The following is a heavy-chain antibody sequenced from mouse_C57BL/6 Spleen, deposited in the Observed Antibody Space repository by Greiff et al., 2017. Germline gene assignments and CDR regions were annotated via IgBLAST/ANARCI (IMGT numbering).Heavy chain of an antibody. D-gene: IGHD5-1*01. Sequence: EVQLQQSGPELVKPGASVKISCKASGYTFTDYYMNWVKQSHGKSLEWIGDINPNNGGTSYNQKFKGKATLTVDKSSSTAYMELRSLTSEDSAVYYCARSGGKYPYYFDYWGQGTTLTVSS. CDR2: INPNNGGT. CDR3: ARSGGKYPYYFDY. CDR1: GYTFTDYY. J-gene: IGHJ2*01. V-gene: IGHV1-26*01.